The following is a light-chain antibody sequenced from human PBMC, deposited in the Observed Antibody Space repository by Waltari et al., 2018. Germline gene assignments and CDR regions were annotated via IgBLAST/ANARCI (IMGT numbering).Light chain of an antibody. CDR2: EVS. CDR3: MQALEFPWT. J-gene: IGKJ1*01. V-gene: IGKV2-40*01. Sequence: DIVMTQTPLSLPVTLGEPASISCRSSQSLLDSEDGNTYLEWYLQKPGQSPQLLIYEVSNRASGVPYRFSGSGSDTDFTLKIRRVEAGDVGVYYCMQALEFPWTFGQGTKVEIK. CDR1: QSLLDSEDGNTY.